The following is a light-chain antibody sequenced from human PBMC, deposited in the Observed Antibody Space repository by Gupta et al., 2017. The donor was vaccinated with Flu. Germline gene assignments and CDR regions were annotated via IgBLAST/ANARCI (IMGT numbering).Light chain of an antibody. Sequence: PSTLSASAGDGATITCRASQSITTDLLWYQQKPGKAPRLLMYTASTLQSGIPARFSGSGSETEFTLTITNLQPEDCATYYCQQNYNTPRTFGRGTKLEI. J-gene: IGKJ1*01. CDR2: TAS. CDR1: QSITTD. CDR3: QQNYNTPRT. V-gene: IGKV1-39*01.